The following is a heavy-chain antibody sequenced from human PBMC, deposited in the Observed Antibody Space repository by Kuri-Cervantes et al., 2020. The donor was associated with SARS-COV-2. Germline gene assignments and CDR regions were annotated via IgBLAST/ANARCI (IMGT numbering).Heavy chain of an antibody. V-gene: IGHV3-30*18. CDR1: GFTFSSHG. Sequence: GGSLRLSCAASGFTFSSHGMHWVRQAPGKGLEWVAVISYDGSNKYYADSVKGRFTISRDNSKNTLYLQMNSLRAEDTAVYYCAKALRVVVVAATDLFDYWGQGTLVTVS. CDR3: AKALRVVVVAATDLFDY. CDR2: ISYDGSNK. J-gene: IGHJ4*02. D-gene: IGHD2-15*01.